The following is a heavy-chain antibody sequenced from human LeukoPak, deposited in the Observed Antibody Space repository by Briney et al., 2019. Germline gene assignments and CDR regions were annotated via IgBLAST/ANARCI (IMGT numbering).Heavy chain of an antibody. CDR1: GGSISSYY. CDR2: IYYSGST. Sequence: SETLSLTCTVSGGSISSYYWSWIRQPPGKGLEWIGYIYYSGSTYYNPSLKSRVTISVDRSKNQFSLKLSSVTAADTAVYYCAKGPGELWPGPYYYYMDVWGKGTTVTVSS. D-gene: IGHD3-16*01. V-gene: IGHV4-59*12. J-gene: IGHJ6*03. CDR3: AKGPGELWPGPYYYYMDV.